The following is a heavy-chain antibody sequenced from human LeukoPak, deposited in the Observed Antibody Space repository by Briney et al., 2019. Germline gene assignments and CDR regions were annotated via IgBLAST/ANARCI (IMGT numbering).Heavy chain of an antibody. CDR3: VKSSGGSYLN. D-gene: IGHD2-15*01. CDR2: ITSSSDYT. J-gene: IGHJ1*01. Sequence: GGSLRLSCAASGFTFSDYYMSWIRQAPGKGLEWVAYITSSSDYTNYADSVKGRFTISRDNAKNTLYLQMSSLRAEDTAVYYCVKSSGGSYLNWGQGALVTVSS. V-gene: IGHV3-11*06. CDR1: GFTFSDYY.